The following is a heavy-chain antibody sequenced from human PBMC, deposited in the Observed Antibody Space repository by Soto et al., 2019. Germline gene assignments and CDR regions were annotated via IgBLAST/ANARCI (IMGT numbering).Heavy chain of an antibody. J-gene: IGHJ5*02. D-gene: IGHD1-7*01. CDR1: GASVSSYY. CDR3: ARTPETRDWLDP. CDR2: IYYIGAY. V-gene: IGHV4-59*02. Sequence: QVQLQQSGPGLVRPSETLSLSCSVSGASVSSYYWSWVRQPPGKGLEWLGYIYYIGAYNYNPPPKSPVTISVDTAQNQFSLKLASVTAADTAVYYCARTPETRDWLDPWGQGTLVTVSS.